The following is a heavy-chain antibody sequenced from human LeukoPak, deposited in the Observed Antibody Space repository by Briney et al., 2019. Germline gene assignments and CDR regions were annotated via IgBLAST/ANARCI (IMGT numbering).Heavy chain of an antibody. D-gene: IGHD3-16*01. CDR1: GFTFSSYG. J-gene: IGHJ4*02. Sequence: GGSLRLSCAASGFTFSSYGMHWVRQAPGKGLEWVAVISFDGSDKYYADSVKGRFTISRDSSKNTLYLQMNSLRAEDTAVYYCAKADWGNNDYLFDYWGLGTLVTVSS. CDR2: ISFDGSDK. CDR3: AKADWGNNDYLFDY. V-gene: IGHV3-30*18.